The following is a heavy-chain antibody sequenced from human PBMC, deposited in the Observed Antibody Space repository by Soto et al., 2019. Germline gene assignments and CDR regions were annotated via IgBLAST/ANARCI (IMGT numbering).Heavy chain of an antibody. CDR2: IIPIFGTE. V-gene: IGHV1-69*06. J-gene: IGHJ6*02. Sequence: SVKVSCKASGGTFSSYAISWVRQAPGQGLEWMGGIIPIFGTENYAQKFQGRVTISADKSISTAYLQWSSLKASDTAMYYCARHYQTLYYYYGMDVWGQGTTVTVSS. CDR3: ARHYQTLYYYYGMDV. CDR1: GGTFSSYA. D-gene: IGHD2-2*01.